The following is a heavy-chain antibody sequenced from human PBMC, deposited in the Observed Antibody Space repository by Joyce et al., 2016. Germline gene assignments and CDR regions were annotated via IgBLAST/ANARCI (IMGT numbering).Heavy chain of an antibody. Sequence: QVQLQESGPGLVKPSQTLSLTCTVSGDSISSGAYYWSWIRQHPGEGLEWIGYIFHSGTTYYHPSLKNRLTISMDTSKNQFSLKLSSVTAADTALYYCVRDSLLWFGGTTYWGQGTLVTVSS. J-gene: IGHJ4*02. D-gene: IGHD3-10*01. CDR3: VRDSLLWFGGTTY. CDR1: GDSISSGAYY. V-gene: IGHV4-31*03. CDR2: IFHSGTT.